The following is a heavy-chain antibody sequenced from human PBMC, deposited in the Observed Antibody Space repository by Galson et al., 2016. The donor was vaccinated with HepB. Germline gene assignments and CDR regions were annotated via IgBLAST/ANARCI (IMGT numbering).Heavy chain of an antibody. CDR2: IRTKAYRGTI. Sequence: SLRLSCAASGFTFGDYTMSWFRQAPGKGLKWVGFIRTKAYRGTIEYAASVKARFTISRDDSESIAYLQMNSLKTEDTAVYYCTRGYSNFFYFHGMDAWGQGTTVTVSS. D-gene: IGHD4-11*01. V-gene: IGHV3-49*03. CDR1: GFTFGDYT. CDR3: TRGYSNFFYFHGMDA. J-gene: IGHJ6*02.